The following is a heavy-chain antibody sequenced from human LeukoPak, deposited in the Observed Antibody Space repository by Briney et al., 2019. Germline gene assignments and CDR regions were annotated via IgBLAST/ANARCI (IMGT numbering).Heavy chain of an antibody. CDR3: GKTTTGYSSGRYPGWPVDY. V-gene: IGHV3-23*01. CDR1: GFTFNSYA. D-gene: IGHD6-19*01. J-gene: IGHJ4*02. Sequence: TGGSLRLSCAASGFTFNSYAMYWVRQAPGKGLEWFSGIFGSGGSAHYADSVKGRFTISRDSSKNTVYLQMDSLRVEDTAVYYCGKTTTGYSSGRYPGWPVDYWGQGTLVTVSS. CDR2: IFGSGGSA.